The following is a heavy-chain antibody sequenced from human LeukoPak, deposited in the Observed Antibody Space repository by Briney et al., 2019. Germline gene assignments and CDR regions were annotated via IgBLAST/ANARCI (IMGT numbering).Heavy chain of an antibody. CDR3: ARTDFDYPVVVD. J-gene: IGHJ4*02. CDR1: GGSISRGGYY. D-gene: IGHD2-21*01. CDR2: IYYSGST. Sequence: SETLSLTCTVSGGSISRGGYYWSWIRQHPGKGLEWIGYIYYSGSTYYNPSLKSRVTISVDTSKNQFSLKLSSVTAADTAVYYCARTDFDYPVVVDWGQGTLVTVSS. V-gene: IGHV4-31*03.